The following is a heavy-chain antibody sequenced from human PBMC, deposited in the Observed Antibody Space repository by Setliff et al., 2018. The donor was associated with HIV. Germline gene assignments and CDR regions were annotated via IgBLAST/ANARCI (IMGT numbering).Heavy chain of an antibody. J-gene: IGHJ3*02. CDR2: IWYDGSNK. V-gene: IGHV3-33*01. CDR3: ARDQEWLVEVEGDALHI. Sequence: GGSLRLSCAASGFTFTTYGMHWVRQAPGKGLEWVAIIWYDGSNKHYADSVKGRFTISRDDSKNTLFLQMNSLRAEDTAVYYCARDQEWLVEVEGDALHIWGQGTMVTVSS. D-gene: IGHD6-19*01. CDR1: GFTFTTYG.